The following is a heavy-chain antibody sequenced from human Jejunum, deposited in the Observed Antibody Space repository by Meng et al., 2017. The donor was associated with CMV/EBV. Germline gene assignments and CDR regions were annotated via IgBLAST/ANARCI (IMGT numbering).Heavy chain of an antibody. J-gene: IGHJ4*02. CDR1: SNSSSSNH. V-gene: IGHV4-39*07. D-gene: IGHD6-19*01. CDR2: IYDSGSA. CDR3: ARVRVHSSGWRPFDY. Sequence: SNSSSSNHWGWIRQPPGKGLEWIGNIYDSGSAYYNPSLKSRVSISKDTSKNQFSLRLDSVTAADTAVYYCARVRVHSSGWRPFDYWGRGTLVTVSS.